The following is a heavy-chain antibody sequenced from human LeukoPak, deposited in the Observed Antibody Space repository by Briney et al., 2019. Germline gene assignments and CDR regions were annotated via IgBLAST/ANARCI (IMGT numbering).Heavy chain of an antibody. CDR2: VSWNGAST. CDR3: AKEDMYYDSSGYYPDY. J-gene: IGHJ4*02. CDR1: GFRFDDYG. V-gene: IGHV3-20*04. D-gene: IGHD3-22*01. Sequence: GGSLRLSCAASGFRFDDYGMNWVRQVPGKGLEWVAGVSWNGASTGYAESVKGRFTISRDNAKNSLYLQMNSLRAEDTAVYYCAKEDMYYDSSGYYPDYWGQGTLVTVSS.